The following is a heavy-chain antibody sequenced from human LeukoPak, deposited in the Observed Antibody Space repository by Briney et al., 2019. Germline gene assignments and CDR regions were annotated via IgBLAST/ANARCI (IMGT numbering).Heavy chain of an antibody. CDR3: ATDLYYSLDY. V-gene: IGHV1-24*01. Sequence: GASLKVYCKVSGYTLTELSMHWVRQATGKGIEWMGGFDPDDGETICAQKFQGRVTMTEDTSTDTAYMELSSLRSEDTAVYYCATDLYYSLDYWGQGTLVTVSS. D-gene: IGHD3-10*01. CDR1: GYTLTELS. CDR2: FDPDDGET. J-gene: IGHJ4*02.